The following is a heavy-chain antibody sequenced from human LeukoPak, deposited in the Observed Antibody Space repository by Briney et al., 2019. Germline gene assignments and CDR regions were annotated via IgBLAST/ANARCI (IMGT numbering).Heavy chain of an antibody. V-gene: IGHV3-21*01. CDR1: GFTFSSYS. CDR2: ISSSSSYI. D-gene: IGHD1-26*01. J-gene: IGHJ4*02. Sequence: PGGSLRLSCAASGFTFSSYSMNWARQAPGKGLEWVSSISSSSSYIYYADSVKGRFTISRDNAKNSLYLQMNSLRAEDTAVYYCAGLYSGSHSYDYWGQGTLVTVSS. CDR3: AGLYSGSHSYDY.